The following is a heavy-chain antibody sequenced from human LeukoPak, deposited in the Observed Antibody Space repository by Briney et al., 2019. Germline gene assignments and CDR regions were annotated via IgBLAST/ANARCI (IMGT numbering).Heavy chain of an antibody. Sequence: GSLRLSCAASGFTFSSYEMNWVRQAPGKGLEWVSYISSSGSTIYYADFVKGRFTISRDNAKNSLYLQMNSLRAEDTAVYYCARIAVAGTGAFDIWGQGTMVTVSS. V-gene: IGHV3-48*03. CDR2: ISSSGSTI. CDR3: ARIAVAGTGAFDI. D-gene: IGHD6-19*01. CDR1: GFTFSSYE. J-gene: IGHJ3*02.